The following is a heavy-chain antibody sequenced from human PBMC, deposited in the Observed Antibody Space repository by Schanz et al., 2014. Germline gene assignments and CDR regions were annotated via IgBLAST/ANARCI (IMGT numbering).Heavy chain of an antibody. CDR3: AREAKWGQWYFDL. CDR2: TSNDGSFT. V-gene: IGHV3-74*01. J-gene: IGHJ2*01. CDR1: GFTFSDSW. Sequence: EVQLVESGGGFVQPGGSLRLSCAASGFTFSDSWMHWVRQAPGKGLVWVSRTSNDGSFTTFADSVKGRFTISRDNAKNTLYLQMNSLRAEDTAVYYCAREAKWGQWYFDLWGRGSLVTVSS. D-gene: IGHD1-26*01.